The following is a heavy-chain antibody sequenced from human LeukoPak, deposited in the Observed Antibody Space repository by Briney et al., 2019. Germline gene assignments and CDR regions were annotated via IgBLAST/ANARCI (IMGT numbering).Heavy chain of an antibody. J-gene: IGHJ6*03. D-gene: IGHD3-3*01. CDR3: ARSPLLGSLEWLLGDYYYMDV. V-gene: IGHV4-38-2*02. CDR1: GYSISSGYY. Sequence: SETLSLTCTVSGYSISSGYYWGWIRQPPGKGLEWIGSIYHSGSTYYNPSLKSRVTMSVDTSKNQFSLKLSSVTAADTAVYYCARSPLLGSLEWLLGDYYYMDVWGKGTTVTVSS. CDR2: IYHSGST.